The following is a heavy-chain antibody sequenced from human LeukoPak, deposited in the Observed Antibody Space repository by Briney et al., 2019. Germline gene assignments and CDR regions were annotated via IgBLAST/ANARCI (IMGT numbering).Heavy chain of an antibody. V-gene: IGHV3-21*01. CDR2: ISSSSSHI. CDR1: GFTFSSYS. Sequence: PGGSLRLSCAASGFTFSSYSMNWVRQAPGKGLEWVSSISSSSSHIYYADSVKGRFTISRDNAKNSLYLQMNSLRAEDTAVYYCARGLSGGYLFDYWGQGTLVTVSS. J-gene: IGHJ4*02. CDR3: ARGLSGGYLFDY. D-gene: IGHD2-15*01.